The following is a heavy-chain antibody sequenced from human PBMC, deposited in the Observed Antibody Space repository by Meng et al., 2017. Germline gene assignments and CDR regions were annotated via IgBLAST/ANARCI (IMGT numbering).Heavy chain of an antibody. D-gene: IGHD6-25*01. CDR3: ARDEDISAAGKLFGDY. J-gene: IGHJ4*02. Sequence: VSLVQSGAEVKKPGASVKVLCKPSGYHFPDYYIHWVRRAPGQGLEWMGRINPKSGDTHYAQKFQARVTMTGDTSISTAYMELSGLRSDDTAMYYCARDEDISAAGKLFGDYRGQGTLVTVSS. CDR1: GYHFPDYY. V-gene: IGHV1-2*06. CDR2: INPKSGDT.